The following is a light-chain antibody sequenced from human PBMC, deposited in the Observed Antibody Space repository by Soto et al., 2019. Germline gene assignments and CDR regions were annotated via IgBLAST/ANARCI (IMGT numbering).Light chain of an antibody. J-gene: IGLJ2*01. CDR1: SSDVGGYNY. CDR2: DVS. Sequence: QSALTQPASVSGSPGQSITISCTGTSSDVGGYNYVSWYQQYPGKAPKLMIYDVSNRPSGVSNRFSGSKSGNTASLTISGLQAEDEADYYCNSYTGGSTVVFGGGTKLTVL. CDR3: NSYTGGSTVV. V-gene: IGLV2-14*01.